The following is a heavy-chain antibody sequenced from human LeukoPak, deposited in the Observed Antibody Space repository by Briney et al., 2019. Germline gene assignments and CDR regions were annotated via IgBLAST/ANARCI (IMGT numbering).Heavy chain of an antibody. Sequence: ASVKVSCKASGYTFTGYYMHWVRQAPGQGLEWMGWINPNSGGTNYAQKFQGRVTMTRDTSISTAYMELSRLRSDDTAVYYSARAHLVAARPGYYYYGMDVWGQGTTVTVSS. CDR3: ARAHLVAARPGYYYYGMDV. CDR2: INPNSGGT. D-gene: IGHD6-6*01. CDR1: GYTFTGYY. J-gene: IGHJ6*02. V-gene: IGHV1-2*02.